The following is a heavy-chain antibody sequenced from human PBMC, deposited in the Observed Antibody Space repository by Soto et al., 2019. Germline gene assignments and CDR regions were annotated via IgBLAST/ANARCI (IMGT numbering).Heavy chain of an antibody. V-gene: IGHV3-7*01. CDR3: ARRPDIALAPYFDS. J-gene: IGHJ4*02. Sequence: EVQLVESGGGLVQPGGSLRLSCAASGFTFSSFTMTWVRQAPWKGLEWVANIREDGSKKFYVDSVKGRFTISRDNTENSVYLQMNSLRVEDTAIYYCARRPDIALAPYFDSWGQGALVTVSS. CDR1: GFTFSSFT. CDR2: IREDGSKK.